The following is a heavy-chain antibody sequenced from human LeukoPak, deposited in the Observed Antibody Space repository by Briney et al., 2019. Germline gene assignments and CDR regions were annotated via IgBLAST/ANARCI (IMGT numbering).Heavy chain of an antibody. CDR2: ISDIGSI. V-gene: IGHV4-59*08. CDR1: GGSFSGYY. Sequence: SETLSLTCAVYGGSFSGYYWSWIRQPPGKGLEWIAYISDIGSINYNPSLKSRVTISLDTSKNQFSLKLSSVTAADTAVYYCAGHHPRNTVDFWGQGTLVTVSS. D-gene: IGHD2/OR15-2a*01. J-gene: IGHJ4*02. CDR3: AGHHPRNTVDF.